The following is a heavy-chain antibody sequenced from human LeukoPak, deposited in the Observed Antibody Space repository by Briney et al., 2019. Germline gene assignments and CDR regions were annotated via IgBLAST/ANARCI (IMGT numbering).Heavy chain of an antibody. Sequence: SVKVSCKASGGTFSNHAISWARQAPGQGLEWMGRINPIFGTANYAQKFQGRVTIFADKSTSTTYMELSSLRSEDTAVYYCAREGYYYDSSSYYFWDYWGQGTLVTVSS. V-gene: IGHV1-69*06. D-gene: IGHD3-22*01. J-gene: IGHJ4*02. CDR3: AREGYYYDSSSYYFWDY. CDR2: INPIFGTA. CDR1: GGTFSNHA.